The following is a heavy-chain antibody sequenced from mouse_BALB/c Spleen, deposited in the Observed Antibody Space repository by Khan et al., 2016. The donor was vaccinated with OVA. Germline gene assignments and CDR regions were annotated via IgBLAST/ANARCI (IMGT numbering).Heavy chain of an antibody. Sequence: EVQLQESGPGLVKPSQSLSLTCTVTGYSITSEYTWNWIRQFPGNKLEWMGFISYSGNTRYNPSFKGRISFTRDTSKNPFFLQLNSVTSEDTATYYCARKDDYDYDTLPYWGQGTLVTVSA. D-gene: IGHD2-4*01. CDR3: ARKDDYDYDTLPY. J-gene: IGHJ3*01. V-gene: IGHV3-2*02. CDR1: GYSITSEYT. CDR2: ISYSGNT.